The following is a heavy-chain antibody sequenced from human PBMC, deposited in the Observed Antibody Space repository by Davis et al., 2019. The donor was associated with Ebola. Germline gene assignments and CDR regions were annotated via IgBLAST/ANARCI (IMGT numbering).Heavy chain of an antibody. D-gene: IGHD3-16*01. Sequence: GESLKISCAASGFSFGNYAMYWVRQAPGKGLQWVAGILYDGTKKYYADSVRGRFTISRDNSENTLDLQLSSLGAEDTAVYYCVRAPTFGWGPDYWGQGNLVTVSS. J-gene: IGHJ4*02. CDR2: ILYDGTKK. CDR1: GFSFGNYA. V-gene: IGHV3-30-3*01. CDR3: VRAPTFGWGPDY.